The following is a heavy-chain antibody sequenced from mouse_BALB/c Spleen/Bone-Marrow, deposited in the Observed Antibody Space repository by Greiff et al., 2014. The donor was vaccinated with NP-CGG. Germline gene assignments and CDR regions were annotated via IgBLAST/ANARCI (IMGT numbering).Heavy chain of an antibody. CDR3: GGVTTVVAKNYYYAMDY. Sequence: EVKLQESGPELVKPGASVKISCKASGYSFTGYFMNWVKQSHGKSLEWIGRINPYNGDTFYNQKFKGKATLTVDKSSSTAHMEXXXXXSEXXXXYYCGGVTTVVAKNYYYAMDYWGQGTSVTVSS. D-gene: IGHD1-1*01. CDR2: INPYNGDT. CDR1: GYSFTGYF. V-gene: IGHV1-37*01. J-gene: IGHJ4*01.